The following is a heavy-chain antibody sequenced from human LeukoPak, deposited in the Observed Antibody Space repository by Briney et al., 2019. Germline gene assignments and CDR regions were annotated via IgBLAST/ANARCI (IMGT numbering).Heavy chain of an antibody. D-gene: IGHD3-10*01. CDR3: ARDYGRSRDYGMDV. CDR2: INADGSSV. Sequence: PGGSLRLSCAASGFTFSSYTMSWVRQAPGKGLVWVSRINADGSSVSYADSVKGRFTISRDNAKNTLYLQMNSLRAEDTAMYYCARDYGRSRDYGMDVWGQGTTVTVSS. J-gene: IGHJ6*02. CDR1: GFTFSSYT. V-gene: IGHV3-74*01.